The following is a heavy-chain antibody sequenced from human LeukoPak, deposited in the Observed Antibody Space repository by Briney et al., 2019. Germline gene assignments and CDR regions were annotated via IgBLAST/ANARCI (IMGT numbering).Heavy chain of an antibody. J-gene: IGHJ6*03. CDR1: GYPFIDYD. CDR3: ARETVVVTAIDYYYYMDV. D-gene: IGHD2-21*02. Sequence: ASVKVSCKASGYPFIDYDIHWVRQATGQGLEWMGWMNPNNGDTGYSQNFQGRVTMTRNTAISTAYMELSSLRSEDTAVYYCARETVVVTAIDYYYYMDVWGKGTTVTISS. CDR2: MNPNNGDT. V-gene: IGHV1-8*01.